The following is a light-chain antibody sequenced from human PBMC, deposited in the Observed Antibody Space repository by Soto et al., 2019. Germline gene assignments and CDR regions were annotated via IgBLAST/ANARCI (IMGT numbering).Light chain of an antibody. CDR2: DAS. CDR3: QQRSNWPPIT. V-gene: IGKV3-11*01. CDR1: RIGSSY. Sequence: EIVMTQSPATLSVSPGARATLSGRSSRIGSSYLAWYQQKPGQAPRLLIYDASNRATGIPARFSGSGSGTDFTLTISSLEPEDFAVYYCQQRSNWPPITFGQGARLEIK. J-gene: IGKJ5*01.